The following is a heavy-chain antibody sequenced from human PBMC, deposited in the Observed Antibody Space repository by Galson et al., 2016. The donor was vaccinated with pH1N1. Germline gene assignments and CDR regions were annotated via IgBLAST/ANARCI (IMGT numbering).Heavy chain of an antibody. CDR3: ARSRDFSFDY. D-gene: IGHD4-11*01. Sequence: SLRLSCAASGFTFNNYAMSWVRQAPGKGLECVALISKDGNNVYYADSVKGRFTISRDSSNNTLYLQMNSLRTEDTAIYYCARSRDFSFDYWGQGALVTVAS. CDR1: GFTFNNYA. J-gene: IGHJ4*02. V-gene: IGHV3-30*04. CDR2: ISKDGNNV.